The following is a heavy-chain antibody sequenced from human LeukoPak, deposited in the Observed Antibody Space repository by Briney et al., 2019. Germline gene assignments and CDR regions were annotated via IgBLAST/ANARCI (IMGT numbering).Heavy chain of an antibody. CDR1: GGTFSSYA. CDR3: ARSNYTAMPFRTRMGTFDI. Sequence: ASVKVSCKASGGTFSSYAISWVRQAPGQGLEWMGRVIPILGIANYAQKFQGRVTITADKSTSTAYMELSSLRSEDTAVYYCARSNYTAMPFRTRMGTFDIWGQGTMVTSST. V-gene: IGHV1-69*04. D-gene: IGHD5-18*01. J-gene: IGHJ3*02. CDR2: VIPILGIA.